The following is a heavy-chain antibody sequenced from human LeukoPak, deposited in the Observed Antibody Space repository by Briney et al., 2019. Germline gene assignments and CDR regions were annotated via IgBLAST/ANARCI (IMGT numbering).Heavy chain of an antibody. CDR2: ISYDGSNK. V-gene: IGHV3-30-3*01. Sequence: GGSLRLSCAASGFTFSSYAMHWVRQAPGKGLEWVAVISYDGSNKYYADSVKGRFTISRDNSKNTLYLQMNSLRAEDTAVYYCAKDQQWLVGIFDYWGQGTLVTVSS. CDR1: GFTFSSYA. J-gene: IGHJ4*02. D-gene: IGHD6-19*01. CDR3: AKDQQWLVGIFDY.